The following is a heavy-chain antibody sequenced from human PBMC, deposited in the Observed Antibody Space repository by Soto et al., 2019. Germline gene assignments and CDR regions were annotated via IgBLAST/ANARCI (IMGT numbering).Heavy chain of an antibody. J-gene: IGHJ4*02. CDR3: AIDFLSGYDSPSYY. CDR2: ISYDGSNK. Sequence: QVQLVESGGGVVQPGRSLRLSCAASGFTFSSYGMHWVRQAPGKGLEWVAVISYDGSNKYYADSVKGRFTISRDNSKNTLYLQMNSLRAEDTAVYYCAIDFLSGYDSPSYYWGQGTLVTVSS. CDR1: GFTFSSYG. D-gene: IGHD5-12*01. V-gene: IGHV3-30*03.